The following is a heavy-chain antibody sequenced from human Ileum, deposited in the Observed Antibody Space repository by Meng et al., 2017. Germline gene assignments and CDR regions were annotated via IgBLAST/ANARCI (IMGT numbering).Heavy chain of an antibody. V-gene: IGHV3-23*01. Sequence: GESLKISCAASGFTFSSYDMGWVRQAPGEGLQWVSSISESGGSTYYADSVKGRFTISRDNFKNTLFLQMNSLRAEDTAVYYCAKLRAAAGTSRGYFDYWGQGTLVTVSS. J-gene: IGHJ4*02. CDR1: GFTFSSYD. CDR3: AKLRAAAGTSRGYFDY. D-gene: IGHD6-13*01. CDR2: ISESGGST.